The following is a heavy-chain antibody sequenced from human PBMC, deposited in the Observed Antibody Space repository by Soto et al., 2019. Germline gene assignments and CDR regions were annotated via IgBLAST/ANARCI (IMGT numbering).Heavy chain of an antibody. J-gene: IGHJ4*02. CDR3: ARDLRFSSTNYFDF. CDR2: IDGSSDYT. D-gene: IGHD2-8*01. V-gene: IGHV3-11*06. CDR1: GFLFTDYY. Sequence: QVQLVESGGGLVKPGGSLRLSCTASGFLFTDYYMSWIRQPPGKGLEWLAYIDGSSDYTNSADSVKGRLTISRDNAKNPVFLQMNNLRADDTAVYYCARDLRFSSTNYFDFWGRGTLVTVSS.